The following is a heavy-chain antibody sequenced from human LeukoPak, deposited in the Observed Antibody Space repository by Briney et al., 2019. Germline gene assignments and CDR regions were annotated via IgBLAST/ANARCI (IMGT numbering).Heavy chain of an antibody. CDR3: AKRLNHNYFEY. Sequence: TGGSLRLSCVASEFTLSSSSMAWVRQAPGGRPDWVSDIYSDSSDTYYADSVKGRFSISRDDSKNTLYLQMYSLRTEDTATYYCAKRLNHNYFEYWGRGTLVTVSS. V-gene: IGHV3-23*03. CDR2: IYSDSSDT. D-gene: IGHD6-19*01. CDR1: EFTLSSSS. J-gene: IGHJ4*02.